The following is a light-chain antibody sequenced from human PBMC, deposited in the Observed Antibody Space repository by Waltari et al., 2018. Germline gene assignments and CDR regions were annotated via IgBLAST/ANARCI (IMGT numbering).Light chain of an antibody. V-gene: IGKV4-1*01. CDR1: QSVLYNSNNKNY. Sequence: DIVMTQSPDSLTVSLGERATINCKSNQSVLYNSNNKNYVAWYQQKPGQPPKLLIYWASTRQSGVPDRFSGSGSGTDFTLTISSLQAEDVAVYHCQQYYTNPRTFGQGTKVEI. CDR2: WAS. CDR3: QQYYTNPRT. J-gene: IGKJ1*01.